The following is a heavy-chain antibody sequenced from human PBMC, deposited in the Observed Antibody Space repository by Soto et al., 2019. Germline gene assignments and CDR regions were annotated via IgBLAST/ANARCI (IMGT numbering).Heavy chain of an antibody. CDR1: GDSISSGGYY. CDR3: ARGGSSGWSGNHAFDI. V-gene: IGHV4-31*03. D-gene: IGHD6-19*01. Sequence: SETLSLTCTVSGDSISSGGYYWSWIRQHPGKGLEWIGYIYYSGYTYYNPSLKSRVTISRDTSKNQFSLKLSSVTAADTAVHYCARGGSSGWSGNHAFDIWGRGTMVTVSS. J-gene: IGHJ3*02. CDR2: IYYSGYT.